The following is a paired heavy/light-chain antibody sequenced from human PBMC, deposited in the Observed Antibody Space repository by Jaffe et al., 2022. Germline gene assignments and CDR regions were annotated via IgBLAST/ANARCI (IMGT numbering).Light chain of an antibody. Sequence: EIVLTQSPATLSLSPGERVTLSCRASQSVSSYLAWYQQKPGQAPRLLIYDASNRATGIPARFSGSGSGTDFTLTISSLEPEDFAIYYCQQRSNWPPRYTFGQGTKLEIK. V-gene: IGKV3-11*01. CDR2: DAS. J-gene: IGKJ2*01. CDR1: QSVSSY. CDR3: QQRSNWPPRYT.
Heavy chain of an antibody. Sequence: EVQLVESGGGLVQPGGSLRLSCAASGFTFSSYSMNWVRQAPGKGLEWVSYISSRSSSIYYADSVKGRFTIFRDDAKNSLYLQMNSLRAEDTAVYYCARGEYYDFWSGNSHIYYSYYYMDVWGKGTTVTVSS. D-gene: IGHD3-3*01. J-gene: IGHJ6*03. V-gene: IGHV3-48*01. CDR3: ARGEYYDFWSGNSHIYYSYYYMDV. CDR2: ISSRSSSI. CDR1: GFTFSSYS.